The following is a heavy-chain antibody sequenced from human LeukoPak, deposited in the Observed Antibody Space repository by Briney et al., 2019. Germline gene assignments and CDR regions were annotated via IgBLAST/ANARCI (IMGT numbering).Heavy chain of an antibody. D-gene: IGHD1-1*01. CDR3: ARGGIANWNDGKWFDP. J-gene: IGHJ5*02. CDR1: GFTFSSYA. V-gene: IGHV3-23*01. CDR2: ITGSGGST. Sequence: GGCLRLSCAASGFTFSSYAMSWVRQAPGKGLEWVSAITGSGGSTYYANSVKGRFTISRDNSKNTLYLQMNSLRAEDTAVYYCARGGIANWNDGKWFDPWGQGTLVTVSS.